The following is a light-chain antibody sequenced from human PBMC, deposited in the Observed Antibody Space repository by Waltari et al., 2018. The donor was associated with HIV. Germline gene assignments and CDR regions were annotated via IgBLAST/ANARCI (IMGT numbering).Light chain of an antibody. CDR3: QQYFRIPPT. V-gene: IGKV4-1*01. Sequence: DIVMTQSPDSLPVSLGERATINCTSSRSILHSSDNRNYLAWYQQKPRQPPKFLISLSSTRESGVPDRFSGSGSGTAFTLTITRLQAEDVAVYHCQQYFRIPPTFGGGTKVEIK. J-gene: IGKJ4*01. CDR1: RSILHSSDNRNY. CDR2: LSS.